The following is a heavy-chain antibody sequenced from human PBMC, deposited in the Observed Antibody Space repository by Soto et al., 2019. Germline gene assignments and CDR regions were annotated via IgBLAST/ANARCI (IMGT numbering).Heavy chain of an antibody. Sequence: QVHLQQWCAGLLKPSETLSITCAVYGGSFSGYDWSWVRQPPGKGLEWIGDVNHSGNTNYNPSLKSRVTISIDTSKNQFSLKLSSVTDADTAVYYCARGVPGYWGQGTLVTVSS. CDR2: VNHSGNT. CDR3: ARGVPGY. J-gene: IGHJ4*02. CDR1: GGSFSGYD. V-gene: IGHV4-34*01.